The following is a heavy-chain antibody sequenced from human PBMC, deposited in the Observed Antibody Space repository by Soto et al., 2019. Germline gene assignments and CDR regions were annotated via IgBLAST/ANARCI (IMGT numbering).Heavy chain of an antibody. D-gene: IGHD4-4*01. Sequence: PGGSLRLSCAASGLTFSSYAMSWVRQAPGKGLEWVSTISGSGSSTYYADSVKGRFTISRDNSKNTLYLQMNSLRAEDTAIYYCSNRDNSNYGGFFDYWGQGTVVTVSS. CDR3: SNRDNSNYGGFFDY. J-gene: IGHJ4*02. CDR1: GLTFSSYA. CDR2: ISGSGSST. V-gene: IGHV3-23*01.